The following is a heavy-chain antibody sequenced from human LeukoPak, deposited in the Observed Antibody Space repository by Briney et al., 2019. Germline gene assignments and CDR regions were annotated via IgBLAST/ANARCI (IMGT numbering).Heavy chain of an antibody. D-gene: IGHD6-13*01. CDR1: GYTFTGCY. CDR3: ARDESPLAAAGVH. V-gene: IGHV1-2*02. Sequence: ASVKVSCKASGYTFTGCYIHWVRQAPGQGLEWMGWIDPSSGGANYAHKFQGRVTVTRDTSISAAYMELSRLRSDDTAVYYCARDESPLAAAGVHWGQGTLVTVSS. J-gene: IGHJ4*02. CDR2: IDPSSGGA.